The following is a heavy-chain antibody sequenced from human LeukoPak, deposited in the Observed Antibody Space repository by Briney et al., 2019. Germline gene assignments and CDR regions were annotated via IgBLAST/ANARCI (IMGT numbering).Heavy chain of an antibody. CDR1: GYTFTSYG. CDR3: ARVVEYYDILTGQLYYFDY. Sequence: ASVKVSCKASGYTFTSYGISWVRQAPGQGLEWMGWINPNSGGTNYAQKFQGRVTMTRDTSISTAYMELSRLRSDDTAVYYCARVVEYYDILTGQLYYFDYWGQGTLVTVSS. D-gene: IGHD3-9*01. J-gene: IGHJ4*02. V-gene: IGHV1-2*02. CDR2: INPNSGGT.